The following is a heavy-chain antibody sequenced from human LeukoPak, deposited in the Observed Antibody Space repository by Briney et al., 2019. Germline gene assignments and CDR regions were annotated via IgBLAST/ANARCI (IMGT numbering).Heavy chain of an antibody. D-gene: IGHD2-2*01. V-gene: IGHV1-24*01. Sequence: GASVKVSCKVSGYTLTELCMHWVRQAPGKGLEWMGGFDPEDGETIYAQKFQGRVTMTEDTSTDTAYMELSRLRSDDTAVDYCARAHIVVVPAAAYYYDYYMDVWGKGTPVTVSS. CDR3: ARAHIVVVPAAAYYYDYYMDV. J-gene: IGHJ6*03. CDR1: GYTLTELC. CDR2: FDPEDGET.